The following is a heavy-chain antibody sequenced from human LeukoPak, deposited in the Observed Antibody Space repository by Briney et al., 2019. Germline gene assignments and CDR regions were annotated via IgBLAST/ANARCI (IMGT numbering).Heavy chain of an antibody. CDR3: ATYAKYGYYYYMDV. D-gene: IGHD2-8*01. Sequence: TSETLSLTCTVSGGSISGHYWSWIRQPPGKGLEWIGYMYYSGITNYNPSLKSRVTISADTSKNQFSLKLSFVTAADTAMYYCATYAKYGYYYYMDVWGKGTTVTVSS. CDR1: GGSISGHY. CDR2: MYYSGIT. J-gene: IGHJ6*03. V-gene: IGHV4-59*11.